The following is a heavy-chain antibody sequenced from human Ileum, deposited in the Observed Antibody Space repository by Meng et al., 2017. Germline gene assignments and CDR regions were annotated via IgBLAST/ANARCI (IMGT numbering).Heavy chain of an antibody. CDR3: ARGGLTLERRPLGY. CDR1: DDSITNTNW. CDR2: VDNSGST. Sequence: QLQESVPGWVKPSGTVSSTWAVSDDSITNTNWWNWVRQPPGKGLGWIGEVDNSGSTNYTPSLQSRVTISINKSKKQFSLNLTSVTVADTAVYYCARGGLTLERRPLGYWGQGTLVTVSS. V-gene: IGHV4-4*02. D-gene: IGHD1-1*01. J-gene: IGHJ4*02.